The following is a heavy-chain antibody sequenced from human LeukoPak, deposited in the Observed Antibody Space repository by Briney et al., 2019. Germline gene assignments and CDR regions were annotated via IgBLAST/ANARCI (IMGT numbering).Heavy chain of an antibody. CDR2: IYPDDSDT. CDR1: GYSFPSSW. CDR3: AKIAYSSAWYPPSYFDS. Sequence: GESLRISCEGSGYSFPSSWIGWVRQMPGKGLEWMGIIYPDDSDTRYNPSFQGQVTISADKSISTAYLQWSSLKASDTAMYYCAKIAYSSAWYPPSYFDSWGQGTLVTVSS. D-gene: IGHD6-19*01. V-gene: IGHV5-51*01. J-gene: IGHJ4*02.